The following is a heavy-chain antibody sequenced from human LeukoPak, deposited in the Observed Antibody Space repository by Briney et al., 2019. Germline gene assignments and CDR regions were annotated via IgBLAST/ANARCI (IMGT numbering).Heavy chain of an antibody. CDR3: ARVRSGSLGYGMDV. V-gene: IGHV3-13*01. Sequence: GGSLRLSCAASGFTFSSYDMHWVRQVTGKGLEWVSDIGTVGGTYHAGSVMGGFTISRGNAENSLYLQMNSVRAGDTAVYYCARVRSGSLGYGMDVWGQGTTVTVSS. CDR1: GFTFSSYD. D-gene: IGHD1-26*01. CDR2: IGTVGGT. J-gene: IGHJ6*01.